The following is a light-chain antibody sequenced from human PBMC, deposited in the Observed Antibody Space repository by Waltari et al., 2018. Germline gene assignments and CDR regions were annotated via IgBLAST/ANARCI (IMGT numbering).Light chain of an antibody. Sequence: EIVLTQSPATLSLSPGERATLSCRASHSVDRYLSWYQHTPGQAPRPLIYDASNRATGIPARFSGSGSVTDFTLSISSLEPEDFASYYCQQRKYWPPLTFGGGTNVEIK. V-gene: IGKV3-11*01. CDR1: HSVDRY. J-gene: IGKJ4*01. CDR2: DAS. CDR3: QQRKYWPPLT.